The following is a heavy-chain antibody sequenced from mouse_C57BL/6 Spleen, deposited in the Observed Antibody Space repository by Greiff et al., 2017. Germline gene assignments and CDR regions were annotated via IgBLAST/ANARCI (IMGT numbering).Heavy chain of an antibody. CDR1: GYSFTDYN. Sequence: VQLKESGPELVKPGASVKISCKASGYSFTDYNMNWVKQSNGKSLEWIGVINPNYGTTSYNQKFKGKATLTVYQSSSTAYMQLNSLTSEDSAVYYCARGDPYGSSYRFAYWGQGTLVTVSA. CDR2: INPNYGTT. V-gene: IGHV1-39*01. CDR3: ARGDPYGSSYRFAY. D-gene: IGHD1-1*01. J-gene: IGHJ3*01.